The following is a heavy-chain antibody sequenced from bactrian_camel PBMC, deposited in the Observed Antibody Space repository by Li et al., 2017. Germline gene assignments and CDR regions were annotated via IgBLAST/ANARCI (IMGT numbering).Heavy chain of an antibody. D-gene: IGHD1*01. CDR3: AADLLLMRPLDPSEYQY. J-gene: IGHJ4*01. CDR1: VFMYNRYC. Sequence: HVQLVESGGGSVPAGGSLRLSCVHTVFMYNRYCLGWFRRSPGKEREGVATISTEWPTTDYADSVKGRFAIWHDKNTIYLQINYLRPEDTAMYYCAADLLLMRPLDPSEYQYWGQGTQVTVS. V-gene: IGHV3-2*01. CDR2: ISTEWPTT.